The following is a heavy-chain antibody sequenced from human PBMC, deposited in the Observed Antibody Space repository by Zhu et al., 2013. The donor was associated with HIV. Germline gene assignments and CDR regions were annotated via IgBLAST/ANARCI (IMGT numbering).Heavy chain of an antibody. CDR2: IKPHTGET. CDR3: ARDLGELELGAFDI. V-gene: IGHV1-2*02. Sequence: QVQLVQSGAEMKEPGASVRVSCKASGYTFSDYFIHWVRQGPGQGLEWMGWIKPHTGETEYAPDFRGRVSMTRDTSISTAYMELSRLRSDDTAVYYCARDLGELELGAFDIWGQGTMVTVSS. J-gene: IGHJ3*02. D-gene: IGHD1-7*01. CDR1: GYTFSDYF.